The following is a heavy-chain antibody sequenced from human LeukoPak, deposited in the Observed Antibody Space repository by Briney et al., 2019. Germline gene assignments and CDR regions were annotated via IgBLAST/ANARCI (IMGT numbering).Heavy chain of an antibody. V-gene: IGHV3-15*01. D-gene: IGHD3-3*01. CDR2: IKSKTDGGTT. CDR1: GFTFSNAW. Sequence: GGSLRLSCAASGFTFSNAWMSWVRQAPGEGLEWVGRIKSKTDGGTTDYAAPVKGRFTISRDDSKNTLYLQMNSLKTEDTAVYYCVIRITIFGVVSNYWGQGTLVTVSS. J-gene: IGHJ4*02. CDR3: VIRITIFGVVSNY.